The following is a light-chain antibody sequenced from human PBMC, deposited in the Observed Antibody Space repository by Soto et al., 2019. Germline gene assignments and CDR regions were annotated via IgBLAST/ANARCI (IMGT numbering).Light chain of an antibody. V-gene: IGKV3-15*01. Sequence: EIVMTQSPATLSVSPGERATLSCRASQSVSSNLAWYQQKPGQAPRLLIYGASTRATGIPARFSGSGSGTESTLTISSLQSEDFAVYYCQQYNNPFTFGPGTKVDIK. CDR3: QQYNNPFT. J-gene: IGKJ3*01. CDR1: QSVSSN. CDR2: GAS.